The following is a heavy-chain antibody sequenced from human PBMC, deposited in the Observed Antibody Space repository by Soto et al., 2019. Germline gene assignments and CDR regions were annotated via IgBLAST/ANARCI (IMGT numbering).Heavy chain of an antibody. CDR2: INPNSGGT. J-gene: IGHJ4*02. D-gene: IGHD3-10*01. CDR3: ARDARGDEAPMDY. CDR1: GYTFTGYY. Sequence: ASVKVSCKASGYTFTGYYMHWVRQAPGQGLEWMGWINPNSGGTNYAQKFQGWVTMTRDTSISTAYMELSRLRSDDTAVYYCARDARGDEAPMDYWGQGTLVTVS. V-gene: IGHV1-2*04.